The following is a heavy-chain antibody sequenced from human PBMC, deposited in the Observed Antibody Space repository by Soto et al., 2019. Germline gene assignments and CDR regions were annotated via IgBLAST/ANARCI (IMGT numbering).Heavy chain of an antibody. J-gene: IGHJ4*02. CDR1: GGSISSYY. D-gene: IGHD3-3*01. Sequence: PSETLSLTCTVSGGSISSYYWSWIRQPPGKGLEWIGYIYYSGSTNYNPSLKSRVTISVDTSKNQFSLKLSSVTAADTAVYYCAGGYDFWSGYYTGPFDYWGQGTLVTVSS. CDR2: IYYSGST. CDR3: AGGYDFWSGYYTGPFDY. V-gene: IGHV4-59*01.